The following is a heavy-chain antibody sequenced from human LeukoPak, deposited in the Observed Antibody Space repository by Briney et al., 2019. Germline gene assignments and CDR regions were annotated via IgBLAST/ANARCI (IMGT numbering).Heavy chain of an antibody. V-gene: IGHV4-59*08. CDR1: GGSISSYY. CDR2: IYYSGST. CDR3: ASSGEYCGGDCPIDY. D-gene: IGHD2-21*02. J-gene: IGHJ4*02. Sequence: SETLSLICTVSGGSISSYYWSWIRQPPGKGLEWIGYIYYSGSTNYNPSLKSRVTISVDTSKNQFSLKLSSVTAADTAVYYCASSGEYCGGDCPIDYWGQGTLVTVSS.